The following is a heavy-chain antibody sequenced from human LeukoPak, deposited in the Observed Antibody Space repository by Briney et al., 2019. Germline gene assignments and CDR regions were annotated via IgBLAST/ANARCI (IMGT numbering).Heavy chain of an antibody. V-gene: IGHV1-2*02. CDR1: GYTFTGYY. D-gene: IGHD3-10*01. J-gene: IGHJ4*02. CDR2: INPNSGGT. CDR3: ATQLVWFGELLSPSRGLDY. Sequence: ASVKVSCKASGYTFTGYYMHWVRQAPGQGLERVGWINPNSGGTNYAQKFQGRVTMTRDTSISTAYMELSRLRSDDTAVYYCATQLVWFGELLSPSRGLDYWGQGTLVTVSS.